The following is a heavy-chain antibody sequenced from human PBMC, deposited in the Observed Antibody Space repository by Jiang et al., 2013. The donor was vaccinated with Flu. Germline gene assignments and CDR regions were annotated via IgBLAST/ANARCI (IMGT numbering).Heavy chain of an antibody. D-gene: IGHD2-2*01. CDR1: NGSVSTYY. Sequence: GLVKPSETLSLTCSVSNGSVSTYYWSWIRQPPGKGLEWIACIYYSGTTNYNPSLKSRATISVDTSKNQVSLRLTSVTAADTAVYYCARGHVVPAAANWFDPWGQGTLVTVSS. CDR3: ARGHVVPAAANWFDP. CDR2: IYYSGTT. V-gene: IGHV4-59*02. J-gene: IGHJ5*02.